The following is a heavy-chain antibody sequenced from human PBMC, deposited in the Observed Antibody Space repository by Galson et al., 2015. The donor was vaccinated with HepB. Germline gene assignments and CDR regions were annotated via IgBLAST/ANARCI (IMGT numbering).Heavy chain of an antibody. CDR2: IYYSGST. V-gene: IGHV4-59*01. CDR3: ARWGSSWGVVEY. Sequence: ETLSLTCTVSGGSISSYYWSWIRQPPGKGLEWIAYIYYSGSTNYNPSLKSRITISVDTSKNQFSLKLSSVTAADTAVYYCARWGSSWGVVEYWGQGTLVTVSS. D-gene: IGHD6-13*01. J-gene: IGHJ4*02. CDR1: GGSISSYY.